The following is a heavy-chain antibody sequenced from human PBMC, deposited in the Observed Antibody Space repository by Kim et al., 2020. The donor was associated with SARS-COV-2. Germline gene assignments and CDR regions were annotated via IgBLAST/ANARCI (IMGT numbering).Heavy chain of an antibody. V-gene: IGHV4-34*01. J-gene: IGHJ6*02. Sequence: SETLSLTCAVYGGSFSGYYWSWIRQPPGKGLEWIGEINHSGSTNYNPSLKSRVTISVDTSKNQFSLRLSSVTAADTAVDYCARLRRKHYYYYGMDVWGQG. CDR2: INHSGST. CDR3: ARLRRKHYYYYGMDV. CDR1: GGSFSGYY. D-gene: IGHD5-12*01.